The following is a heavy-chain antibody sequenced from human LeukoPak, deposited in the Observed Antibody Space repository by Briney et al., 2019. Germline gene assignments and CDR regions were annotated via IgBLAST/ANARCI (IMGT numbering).Heavy chain of an antibody. J-gene: IGHJ4*02. CDR2: INFSGYT. V-gene: IGHV4-34*01. CDR3: ARVGSTPAKFDH. CDR1: GVSFGRYS. Sequence: KPSETLSLTCAVSGVSFGRYSWTWIRQSPGKGLECIGEINFSGYTKYNPSLKSRVTMSVDTPKNQFSLKLASVTAADTAIYFCARVGSTPAKFDHWGQGTLVTVSS. D-gene: IGHD2-2*01.